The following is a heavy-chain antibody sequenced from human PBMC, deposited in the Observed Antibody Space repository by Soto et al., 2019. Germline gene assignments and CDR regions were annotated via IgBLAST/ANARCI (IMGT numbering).Heavy chain of an antibody. CDR2: IKEDGSEK. V-gene: IGHV3-7*01. Sequence: EVQVVESGGGLVQPGGSLRLSCAASGFTFGRFWMTWVRQAPGKGLEWVANIKEDGSEKYYVDSVKGRFTISRDNAKNSLYLQMSSLRAADTAVYYCAVAYGLDVWGQGTTVTVSS. D-gene: IGHD2-15*01. CDR3: AVAYGLDV. CDR1: GFTFGRFW. J-gene: IGHJ6*02.